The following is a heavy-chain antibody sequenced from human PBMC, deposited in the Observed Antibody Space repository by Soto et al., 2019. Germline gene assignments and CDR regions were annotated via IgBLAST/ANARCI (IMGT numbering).Heavy chain of an antibody. CDR2: ISSSSSYI. CDR3: ARGAGAGNWFDP. V-gene: IGHV3-21*01. Sequence: PGWSLRLSCAASGFTFSSYSMNWVRQAPGKGLEWVSSISSSSSYIYYADSVKGRFTISRDNAKNSLYLQMNSLRAEDTAVYYCARGAGAGNWFDPWGQGTLVTVSS. J-gene: IGHJ5*02. CDR1: GFTFSSYS.